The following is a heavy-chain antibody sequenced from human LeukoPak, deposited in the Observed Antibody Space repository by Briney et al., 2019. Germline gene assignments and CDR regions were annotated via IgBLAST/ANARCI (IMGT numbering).Heavy chain of an antibody. CDR1: GGSIGTNY. D-gene: IGHD6-13*01. V-gene: IGHV4-59*01. Sequence: SETLSLTCSVSGGSIGTNYWSWIRQVPGKGLEWIGYSSYSGSSNYNPSLKSRVTLSVDTSKTQFSLYLNSVTAADTAVYYCARSDTHHIHSSSWHFDYWGQGTLVTVSS. CDR3: ARSDTHHIHSSSWHFDY. CDR2: SSYSGSS. J-gene: IGHJ4*02.